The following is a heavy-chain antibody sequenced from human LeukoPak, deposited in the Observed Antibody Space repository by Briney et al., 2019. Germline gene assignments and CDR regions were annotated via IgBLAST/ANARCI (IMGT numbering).Heavy chain of an antibody. V-gene: IGHV3-7*01. D-gene: IGHD4-17*01. CDR1: GFTFTRYW. Sequence: GGSLRLSCVASGFTFTRYWMSWVRQAPGKGLEWVANIKQDGSEKHYVDSVKGRFTISRDNARDSVYLQINSLSDDDTAVYYCARDGDYITPPFAYWGQGILVTVSS. CDR3: ARDGDYITPPFAY. J-gene: IGHJ4*02. CDR2: IKQDGSEK.